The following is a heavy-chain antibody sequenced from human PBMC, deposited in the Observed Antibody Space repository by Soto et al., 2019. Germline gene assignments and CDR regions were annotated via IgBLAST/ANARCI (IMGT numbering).Heavy chain of an antibody. D-gene: IGHD3-10*01. CDR2: IYHSGST. V-gene: IGHV4-30-2*01. J-gene: IGHJ4*02. Sequence: PSETLSLTCAVSGGSISSGGYSWSWIRQPPGKGLEWIGYIYHSGSTYYNPSLKSRVTISVDRSKNQFSLKLSSVTAADTAVYYCARAVVRGGLFDYWGQGTLVTVSS. CDR1: GGSISSGGYS. CDR3: ARAVVRGGLFDY.